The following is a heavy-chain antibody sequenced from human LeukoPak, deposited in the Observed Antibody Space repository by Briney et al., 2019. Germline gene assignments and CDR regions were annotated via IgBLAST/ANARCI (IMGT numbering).Heavy chain of an antibody. V-gene: IGHV3-48*04. Sequence: GGSLRLSCAASGFTFSSYWMHWVRQAPGKGLEWVSYISSSSSTIYYADSVKGRFTISRDNAKNSLYLQMNSLRAEDTAVYYCPRASRAWGTELRGWGQGTLVTVSS. J-gene: IGHJ4*02. CDR1: GFTFSSYW. CDR3: PRASRAWGTELRG. D-gene: IGHD1-1*01. CDR2: ISSSSSTI.